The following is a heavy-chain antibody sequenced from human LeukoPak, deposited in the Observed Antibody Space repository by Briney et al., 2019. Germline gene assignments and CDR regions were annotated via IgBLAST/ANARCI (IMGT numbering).Heavy chain of an antibody. CDR1: GGSFSGYY. J-gene: IGHJ3*02. V-gene: IGHV4-34*01. CDR3: ARGRGTFDI. CDR2: INHSGST. Sequence: SETLSLTCAVYGGSFSGYYWSWIRQPPGKGLEWIGEINHSGSTNYNPSLKSRVTISVDTSKNQFSLKLSSVTAADTAVYYCARGRGTFDIWGQGTMVTVSS. D-gene: IGHD3-10*01.